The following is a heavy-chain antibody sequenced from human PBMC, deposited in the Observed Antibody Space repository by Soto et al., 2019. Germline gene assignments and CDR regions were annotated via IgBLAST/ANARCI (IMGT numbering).Heavy chain of an antibody. CDR2: INHSGST. V-gene: IGHV4-34*01. D-gene: IGHD2-2*01. CDR3: ARGLYDIVVVPAAIRNYGMDV. J-gene: IGHJ6*02. CDR1: GGSFSGYY. Sequence: SETLSLTCAVYGGSFSGYYWSWIRQPPGKGLEWIGEINHSGSTNYNPSLKSRVTISVDTSKNQFSLKLSSVTAADTAVYYCARGLYDIVVVPAAIRNYGMDVWGQGTTVTVSS.